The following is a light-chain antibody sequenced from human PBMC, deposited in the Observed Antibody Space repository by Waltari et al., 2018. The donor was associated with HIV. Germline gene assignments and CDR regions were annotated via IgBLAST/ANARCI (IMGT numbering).Light chain of an antibody. CDR3: QQYAGAPRT. V-gene: IGKV3-20*01. CDR1: QSLRSTY. J-gene: IGKJ5*01. Sequence: EIVLTQSPGTLSWSTGERATLSCGASQSLRSTYLGWHQQRPGQAPRLLIYGTSNRATGIPDRFVGTGSGTNFTLTITRLEPEDFAVYYCQQYAGAPRTFGQGTRLEIK. CDR2: GTS.